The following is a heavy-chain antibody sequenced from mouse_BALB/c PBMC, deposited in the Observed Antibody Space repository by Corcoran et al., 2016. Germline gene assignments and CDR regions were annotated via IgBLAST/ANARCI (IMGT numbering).Heavy chain of an antibody. CDR3: ARIGSSYAMDY. D-gene: IGHD1-1*01. J-gene: IGHJ4*01. V-gene: IGHV8-8*01. CDR1: GFSLRTSGMG. CDR2: LWWDDDK. Sequence: QVTLKESGPGIFKPSQTLSLTCSFSGFSLRTSGMGVGWIRQPSGKGLEWLAHLWWDDDKYYNPSLKSQLTISKDTSRHQVFLKITSVDTADTATYYCARIGSSYAMDYWGQGTVVTVSS.